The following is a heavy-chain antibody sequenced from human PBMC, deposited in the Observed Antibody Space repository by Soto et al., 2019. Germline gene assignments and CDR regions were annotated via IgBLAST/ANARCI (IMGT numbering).Heavy chain of an antibody. CDR3: ATTDPDLYYFDY. CDR1: GYTFTSYG. D-gene: IGHD4-17*01. V-gene: IGHV1-18*01. Sequence: ASVKVSCKASGYTFTSYGISWVRQAPGQGLEWMGWISAYNGNTNYAHKLQGRVTMTTDTSTSTAYMELRSLRSDDTAVYYCATTDPDLYYFDYWGQGTLVTVSS. CDR2: ISAYNGNT. J-gene: IGHJ4*02.